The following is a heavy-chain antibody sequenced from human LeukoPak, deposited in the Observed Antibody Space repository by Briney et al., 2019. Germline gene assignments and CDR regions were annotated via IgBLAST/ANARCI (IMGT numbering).Heavy chain of an antibody. J-gene: IGHJ6*03. Sequence: GGSLRLSCAASGFTFSNYWMHWVRQAPGKGLVWVSRINTDGSSTNYADSVKGRFTISRDNAKNTVYLQMNSLRAEDTAVYYCANGAFRLYYIDVWGKGTTVTVSS. CDR3: ANGAFRLYYIDV. D-gene: IGHD3-16*01. CDR2: INTDGSST. CDR1: GFTFSNYW. V-gene: IGHV3-74*01.